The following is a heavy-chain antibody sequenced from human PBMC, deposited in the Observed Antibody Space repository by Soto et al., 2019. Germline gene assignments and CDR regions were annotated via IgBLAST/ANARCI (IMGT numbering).Heavy chain of an antibody. CDR2: IHNDGSTT. J-gene: IGHJ4*01. V-gene: IGHV3-74*01. Sequence: PGGSMRLSCAASGFTLYSSWMHWVRQAPGKGLMWVSRIHNDGSTTRYADSVKGRFTISRDNAKNTLYLQMSSLRVEDTAVYYCARDNWNSYWGQGTLVTVSS. D-gene: IGHD1-7*01. CDR1: GFTLYSSW. CDR3: ARDNWNSY.